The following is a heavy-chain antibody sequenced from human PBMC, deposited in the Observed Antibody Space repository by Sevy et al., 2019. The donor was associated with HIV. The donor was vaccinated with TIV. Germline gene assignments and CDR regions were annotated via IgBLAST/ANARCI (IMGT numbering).Heavy chain of an antibody. CDR1: GLTFNSHA. V-gene: IGHV3-30-3*01. CDR2: ISYNGGHT. J-gene: IGHJ4*02. D-gene: IGHD1-1*01. CDR3: ARESGYTVNWSPGDH. Sequence: GGSLRLSCKASGLTFNSHAMHWVRQAPGKGLEWVAVISYNGGHTFYGDSVKGRFIISRDNSKNTLYLEMNSLNVEDTALYYCARESGYTVNWSPGDHWGQGTLVTVSS.